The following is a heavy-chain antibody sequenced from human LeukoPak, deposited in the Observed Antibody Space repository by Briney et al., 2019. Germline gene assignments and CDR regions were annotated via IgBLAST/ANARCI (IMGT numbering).Heavy chain of an antibody. J-gene: IGHJ6*02. CDR2: MNNGPGAT. V-gene: IGHV3-23*01. D-gene: IGHD5-12*01. Sequence: GGSLRLSCAASGFSFSTSPMSWVRQPPGKGLEWVTAMNNGPGATFYRDSVRGRFTISRDDSKSTLYLQMNSLRAEDTGTYYCAKTHYDLLDVWGQGTTVTVSS. CDR3: AKTHYDLLDV. CDR1: GFSFSTSP.